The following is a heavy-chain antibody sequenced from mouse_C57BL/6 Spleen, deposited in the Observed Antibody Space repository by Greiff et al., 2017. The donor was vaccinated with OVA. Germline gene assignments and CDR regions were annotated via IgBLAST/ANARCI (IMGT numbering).Heavy chain of an antibody. CDR3: ARGHYGCTLYAMDY. CDR1: GFTFSSYA. CDR2: ISDGGSYT. D-gene: IGHD1-1*01. V-gene: IGHV5-4*03. J-gene: IGHJ4*01. Sequence: EVKLVESGGGLVKPGGSLKLSCAASGFTFSSYAMSWVRQTPEKRLEWVATISDGGSYTYYPDNVKGRFTISRDNAKNNLYLQMSHLKSEDTAMYYCARGHYGCTLYAMDYWGQGTSVTVSS.